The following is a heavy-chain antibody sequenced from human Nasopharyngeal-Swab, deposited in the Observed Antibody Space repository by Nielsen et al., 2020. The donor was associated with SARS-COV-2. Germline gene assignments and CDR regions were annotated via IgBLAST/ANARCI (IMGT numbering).Heavy chain of an antibody. V-gene: IGHV3-33*01. CDR3: ARGTLVGATAKGYYGMDV. J-gene: IGHJ6*02. Sequence: GESLKISCAASGFTFSSYGMHWVRQAPGKGLEWVAVIGYDGSNKYYADSVKGRFTISRDNSKNTLYLQMNSLRAEDTAVYYCARGTLVGATAKGYYGMDVWGQGTTVTVSS. D-gene: IGHD1-26*01. CDR1: GFTFSSYG. CDR2: IGYDGSNK.